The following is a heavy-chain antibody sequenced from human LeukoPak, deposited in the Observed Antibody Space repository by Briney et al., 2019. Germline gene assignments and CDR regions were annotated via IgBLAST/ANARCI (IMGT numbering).Heavy chain of an antibody. D-gene: IGHD3-10*01. J-gene: IGHJ4*02. V-gene: IGHV1-8*01. Sequence: ASVEVSCKASGYTFASYDINWVRQATGQGLEWMGWMNPNSGNTGYAQKFQGRVTMTRNTSISTAYMELSSLRSEDTAVYYCARTQGLSGITMVRGVIVPFDYWGQGTLVTVSS. CDR1: GYTFASYD. CDR2: MNPNSGNT. CDR3: ARTQGLSGITMVRGVIVPFDY.